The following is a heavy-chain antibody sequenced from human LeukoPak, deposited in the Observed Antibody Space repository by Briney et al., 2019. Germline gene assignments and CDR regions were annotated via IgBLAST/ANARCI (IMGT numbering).Heavy chain of an antibody. CDR3: AKDLPVDYYDSSGYYSSFDY. CDR2: ISGSGGST. J-gene: IGHJ4*02. V-gene: IGHV3-23*01. CDR1: GLTFSSYA. Sequence: GGSLRLSCAASGLTFSSYAMSWVRQAPGKGLEWVSAISGSGGSTYYADSVKGRFTISRDNSKNTLYLQMNSLRAEDTAVYYCAKDLPVDYYDSSGYYSSFDYWGQGTLVTVSS. D-gene: IGHD3-22*01.